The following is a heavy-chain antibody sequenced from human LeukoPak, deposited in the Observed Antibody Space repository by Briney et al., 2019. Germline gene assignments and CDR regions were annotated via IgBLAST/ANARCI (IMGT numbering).Heavy chain of an antibody. CDR2: IYYSGST. V-gene: IGHV4-61*01. Sequence: SETLSLTCTVSGDSISSASFYWGWIRQPPGKGLEWIGYIYYSGSTNYNPSLKSRVTISVDTSKNQFSLKLSSVTAADTAVYYCARGIANDDYGDYGRSPSQPHFDYWGQGTLVTVSS. J-gene: IGHJ4*02. CDR1: GDSISSASFY. CDR3: ARGIANDDYGDYGRSPSQPHFDY. D-gene: IGHD4-17*01.